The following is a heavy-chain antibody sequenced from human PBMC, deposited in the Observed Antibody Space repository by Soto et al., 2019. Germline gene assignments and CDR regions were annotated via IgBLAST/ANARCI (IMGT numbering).Heavy chain of an antibody. CDR1: GYTFTSYA. CDR3: ARSSGYYLIDDY. J-gene: IGHJ4*02. V-gene: IGHV1-3*05. CDR2: INAGNGNT. Sequence: QVQLVQSGAEEKKPGASVKVSCKASGYTFTSYAMHWVRQAPGQRLEWMGWINAGNGNTICSQQFQGRVTITRDTSASTPYMELSSLRSEDTAVYCWARSSGYYLIDDYWGQGTLVPVAA. D-gene: IGHD3-22*01.